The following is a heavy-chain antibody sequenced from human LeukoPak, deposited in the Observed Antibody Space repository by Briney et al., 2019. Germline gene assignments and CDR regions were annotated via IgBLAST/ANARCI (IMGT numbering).Heavy chain of an antibody. V-gene: IGHV3-9*01. CDR1: GFTFDDYA. D-gene: IGHD3-22*01. CDR3: AKDLKRWGVVVITTPNFDY. J-gene: IGHJ4*02. CDR2: ISWNSGSI. Sequence: GGSLRLSCAASGFTFDDYAMHWVRQAPGKGLEWVSGISWNSGSIGYADSVKGRFTISRDNAKNSLYLQMNSLRAEDTALYYCAKDLKRWGVVVITTPNFDYWGQGTLVTVSS.